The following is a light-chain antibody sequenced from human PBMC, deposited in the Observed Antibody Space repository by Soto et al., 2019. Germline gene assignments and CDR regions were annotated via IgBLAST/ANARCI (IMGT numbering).Light chain of an antibody. CDR2: GAS. CDR1: QRVSSIY. J-gene: IGKJ1*01. V-gene: IGKV3-20*01. CDR3: QQYGSSSWT. Sequence: EIVLTQSPGTLSLSPGERATLSCRASQRVSSIYLAWYQHKPGQAPRLLIYGASSRATGIPDRFSGSGSGTDCTLTISRLEPDDFAVYYCQQYGSSSWTFGRGTTVEIK.